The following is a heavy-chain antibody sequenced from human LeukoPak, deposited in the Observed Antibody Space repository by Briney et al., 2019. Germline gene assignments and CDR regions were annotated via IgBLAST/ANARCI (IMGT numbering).Heavy chain of an antibody. CDR3: ARDADSSGYYPVLSY. V-gene: IGHV3-33*01. D-gene: IGHD3-22*01. J-gene: IGHJ4*02. CDR1: GFTFSNYV. CDR2: IWYDGSNK. Sequence: GALRLSCAASGFTFSNYVMHWVRQAPGKGLEWVAVIWYDGSNKYYVDSVKGRFTISRDNSKNTLYLQMNSLRAEDTAVYYCARDADSSGYYPVLSYWGRGTLVTVAS.